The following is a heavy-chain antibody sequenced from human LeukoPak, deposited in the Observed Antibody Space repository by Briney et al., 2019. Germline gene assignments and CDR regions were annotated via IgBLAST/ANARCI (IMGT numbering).Heavy chain of an antibody. Sequence: ASVKVSCKASGYTFTGYYMHWVRQAPGQGLEWMGWINPNSGGTNYAQKFQGRVTMTRDTSINTAYMELSRLRSDDTAVYYCARESAGPNCSSTSCYFRRVNWGQGTLVTVSS. V-gene: IGHV1-2*02. CDR1: GYTFTGYY. J-gene: IGHJ4*02. D-gene: IGHD2-2*01. CDR3: ARESAGPNCSSTSCYFRRVN. CDR2: INPNSGGT.